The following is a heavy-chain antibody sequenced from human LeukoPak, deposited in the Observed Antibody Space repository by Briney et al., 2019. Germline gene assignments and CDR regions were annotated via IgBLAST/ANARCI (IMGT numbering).Heavy chain of an antibody. V-gene: IGHV4-59*01. Sequence: SETLSLTCTVSGGSISSYYWSWIRQPPGKGLEWIGYIYYSGSTNYNPSLKSRVTISVDTSKNQFSLKLSSVTAADTAVYYCARDAWRPSYYDDYGGLLNWGQGTLVTVSS. CDR3: ARDAWRPSYYDDYGGLLN. D-gene: IGHD3-22*01. J-gene: IGHJ4*02. CDR2: IYYSGST. CDR1: GGSISSYY.